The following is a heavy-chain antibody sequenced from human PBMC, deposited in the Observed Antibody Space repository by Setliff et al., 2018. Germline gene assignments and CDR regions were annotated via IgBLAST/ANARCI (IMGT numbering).Heavy chain of an antibody. CDR1: GYTFTVYT. CDR3: AKDSSGWPHSLISYFQH. Sequence: GASVKVSCKVSGYTFTVYTMNWVRQAPGQGLEWMGWINTNTGSPTYAQGFTGRFVFSLDTSVSTAYLQISSLRAEDTAVYYCAKDSSGWPHSLISYFQHWGQGTLVTVSS. D-gene: IGHD6-19*01. CDR2: INTNTGSP. J-gene: IGHJ1*01. V-gene: IGHV7-4-1*02.